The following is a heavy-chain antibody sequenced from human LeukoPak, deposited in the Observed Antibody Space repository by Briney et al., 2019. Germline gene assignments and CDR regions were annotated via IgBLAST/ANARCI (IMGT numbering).Heavy chain of an antibody. J-gene: IGHJ4*02. D-gene: IGHD1-26*01. Sequence: GGSLRLSCAASGFTFSYYAMHWVRQAPGKGLEWMAVISYDGSSKFYADSVKGRFTISRDDSKDTLYLQMSSLRAEDTAVYYCARGVGYYFDYWGQGTLVTVSS. CDR3: ARGVGYYFDY. V-gene: IGHV3-30-3*01. CDR2: ISYDGSSK. CDR1: GFTFSYYA.